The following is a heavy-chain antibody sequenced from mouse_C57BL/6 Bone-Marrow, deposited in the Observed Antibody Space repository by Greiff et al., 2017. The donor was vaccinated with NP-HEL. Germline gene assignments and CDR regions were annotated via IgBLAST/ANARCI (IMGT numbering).Heavy chain of an antibody. D-gene: IGHD4-1*01. V-gene: IGHV5-6*01. Sequence: EVKLVESGGDLVKPGGSLKLSCAASGFTFSSYGMSWVRQTPDKRLEWVATISSGGSYTYYPDSVKGRFTISRDNAKNTLYLQMSSLKSEDTAMYYCARKGNWDEGDYWGQGTTLTVSS. CDR2: ISSGGSYT. CDR3: ARKGNWDEGDY. CDR1: GFTFSSYG. J-gene: IGHJ2*01.